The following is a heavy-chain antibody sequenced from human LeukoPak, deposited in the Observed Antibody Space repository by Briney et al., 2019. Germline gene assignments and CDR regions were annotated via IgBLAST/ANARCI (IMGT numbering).Heavy chain of an antibody. CDR3: AKYYGDYAYYYYMDV. V-gene: IGHV3-23*01. CDR1: GFTFSSYA. J-gene: IGHJ6*03. Sequence: GGSLRLSCAASGFTFSSYAMSWVRQAPGKGLEWVSAISGSGGSTYYADSVKGRYTISRDNSKNTLYLQMNSLRAEDTAAYYCAKYYGDYAYYYYMDVWGKGTTVTVSS. CDR2: ISGSGGST. D-gene: IGHD4-17*01.